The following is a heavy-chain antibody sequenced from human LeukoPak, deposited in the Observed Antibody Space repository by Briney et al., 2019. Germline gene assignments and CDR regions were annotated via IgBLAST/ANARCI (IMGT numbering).Heavy chain of an antibody. D-gene: IGHD2-21*02. Sequence: GGSPRLSCAASGFTFSNAWMSWVRQAPGKGLEWVGRIKSKTDGGTTDYAAPVKGRFTISRDDSKNTLYLQMNSLKTEDTAVYYCTTVVVVTAVHYYGMDVWGQGTTVTVSS. CDR2: IKSKTDGGTT. CDR3: TTVVVVTAVHYYGMDV. J-gene: IGHJ6*02. CDR1: GFTFSNAW. V-gene: IGHV3-15*01.